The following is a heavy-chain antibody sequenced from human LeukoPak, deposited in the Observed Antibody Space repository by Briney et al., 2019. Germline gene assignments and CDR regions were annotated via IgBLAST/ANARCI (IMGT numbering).Heavy chain of an antibody. Sequence: SQTLSLTCTVSGGSVFIGGYDWSWIRQHPGKGLEGIGYIYYSGSTYYNPSLKSRGTISVDTSKNQFSLKLSSVTAADTAVYYCAGKYYDFWSGYYPQYWGQGTLVTV. V-gene: IGHV4-31*03. J-gene: IGHJ4*02. D-gene: IGHD3-3*01. CDR3: AGKYYDFWSGYYPQY. CDR1: GGSVFIGGYD. CDR2: IYYSGST.